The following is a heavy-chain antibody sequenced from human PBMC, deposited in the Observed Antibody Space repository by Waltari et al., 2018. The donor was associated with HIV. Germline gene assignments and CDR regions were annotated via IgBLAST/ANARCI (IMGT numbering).Heavy chain of an antibody. CDR2: IYYSGST. J-gene: IGHJ4*02. Sequence: QVQLQESGPGLVKPSETLSLTCTVSGDPITGYYWSWVRQPPGKGLEWIVHIYYSGSTTYNPSLKSRVTISVDTSKNQLSLKLSSVTAADTAVFYCARHYNFWSGYYGALEYWGQGALVTVSS. CDR3: ARHYNFWSGYYGALEY. CDR1: GDPITGYY. V-gene: IGHV4-59*01. D-gene: IGHD3-3*01.